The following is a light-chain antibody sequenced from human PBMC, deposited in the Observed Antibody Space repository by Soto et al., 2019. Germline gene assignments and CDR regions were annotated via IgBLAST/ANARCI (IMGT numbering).Light chain of an antibody. CDR2: GNI. Sequence: QLVLTQPPSVSGAPGQRVTISCTGTSSNIGAGYDVHWYQQFPGTAPKLLIFGNINRPSGVPDRFSASKSGTSASLAIAGLQAEDEADYYCQSYDSSLSGWVFGGGTKLTVL. J-gene: IGLJ3*02. V-gene: IGLV1-40*01. CDR1: SSNIGAGYD. CDR3: QSYDSSLSGWV.